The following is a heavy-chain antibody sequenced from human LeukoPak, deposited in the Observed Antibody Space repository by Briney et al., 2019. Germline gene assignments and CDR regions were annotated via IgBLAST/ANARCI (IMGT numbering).Heavy chain of an antibody. J-gene: IGHJ4*02. CDR2: ISSDGGST. CDR1: GFTFSIYA. D-gene: IGHD6-13*01. V-gene: IGHV3-64D*06. CDR3: VKGRAAAGRFDY. Sequence: GGSLRLSCSASGFTFSIYAMHWVRQAPGKGLEYVSGISSDGGSTYCADSVKGRFTISRDNSKNTLYLQMTSLRAEDTAMYYCVKGRAAAGRFDYWGQGTLVTVSS.